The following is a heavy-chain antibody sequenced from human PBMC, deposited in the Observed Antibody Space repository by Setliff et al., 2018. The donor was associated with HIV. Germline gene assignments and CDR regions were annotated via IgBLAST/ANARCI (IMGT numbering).Heavy chain of an antibody. CDR2: INPSRGDT. V-gene: IGHV1-2*02. CDR3: ARDLDSGYNAQDYFAY. Sequence: ASVKVSCKTSGYTFTASNVHWVRQAPGQGLEWMGWINPSRGDTNYAQKFQGRVTMNRDTSIRTAYMELSRLQSDDTAVYFCARDLDSGYNAQDYFAYWGQGTPVTVSS. CDR1: GYTFTASN. J-gene: IGHJ4*02. D-gene: IGHD5-12*01.